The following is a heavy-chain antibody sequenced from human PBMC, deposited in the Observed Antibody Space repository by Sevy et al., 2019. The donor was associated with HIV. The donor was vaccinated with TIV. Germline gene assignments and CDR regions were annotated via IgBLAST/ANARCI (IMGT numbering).Heavy chain of an antibody. CDR1: GGSISSYY. V-gene: IGHV4-59*01. Sequence: SETLSLTCTVSGGSISSYYWSWIRQPPGKGLEWIGYIYYSGSTNYNPSLKSRVTTSVNTSKNQFSLKLSSLTAADTAVYYCARAALIYYDSSGYYPAFDYYGMDVWGQGTTVTVSS. J-gene: IGHJ6*02. CDR2: IYYSGST. CDR3: ARAALIYYDSSGYYPAFDYYGMDV. D-gene: IGHD3-22*01.